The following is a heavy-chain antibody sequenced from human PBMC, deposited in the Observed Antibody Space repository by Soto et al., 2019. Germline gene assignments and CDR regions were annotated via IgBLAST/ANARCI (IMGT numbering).Heavy chain of an antibody. Sequence: SETLSLTCXVSGGSMSFYSWSWIRQPPGKGLEWFGYIHHSGDTDYNPSLKSRVTISVDRPQNQLSLKLTSVTTADTAVYYCARAHCSNGICYAFDIWGPGTKVTVSS. V-gene: IGHV4-59*01. J-gene: IGHJ3*02. D-gene: IGHD2-8*01. CDR2: IHHSGDT. CDR1: GGSMSFYS. CDR3: ARAHCSNGICYAFDI.